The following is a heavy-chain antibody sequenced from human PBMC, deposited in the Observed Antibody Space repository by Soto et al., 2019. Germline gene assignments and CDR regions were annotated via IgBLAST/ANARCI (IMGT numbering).Heavy chain of an antibody. V-gene: IGHV4-30-4*01. CDR1: GGSISSGDYY. CDR3: ARGTGTTELDV. J-gene: IGHJ6*02. CDR2: IYYSGST. D-gene: IGHD1-7*01. Sequence: SETLSLTCTVSGGSISSGDYYWSWIRQPPGKGLEWIGYIYYSGSTNYNPSLKSRVTISVDTSKNQFSLKLSSVTAADTAVYYCARGTGTTELDVWGQGTTVTVSS.